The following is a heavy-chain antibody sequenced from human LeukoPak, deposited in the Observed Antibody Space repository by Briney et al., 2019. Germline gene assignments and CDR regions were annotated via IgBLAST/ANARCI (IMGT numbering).Heavy chain of an antibody. Sequence: PGGSLRLSCAASGFTFSSYWMSWVRQARGKGLEGVANIKQEGSEKYYVDSVKGRFTISRDNAKNSLYLQMNSLRAEDTAVYYCATENDDAFDIWGQGTMVTVSS. CDR1: GFTFSSYW. D-gene: IGHD1-1*01. CDR2: IKQEGSEK. J-gene: IGHJ3*02. CDR3: ATENDDAFDI. V-gene: IGHV3-7*03.